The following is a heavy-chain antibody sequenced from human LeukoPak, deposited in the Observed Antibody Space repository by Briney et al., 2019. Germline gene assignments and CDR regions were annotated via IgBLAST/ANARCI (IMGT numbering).Heavy chain of an antibody. CDR2: INPNNGGT. V-gene: IGHV1-2*02. Sequence: GSVKVSCRASGYTFNVYYMHWVRQVPGQGLEWMGWINPNNGGTKFAQKFQGRVTMTRDTSITTTYMELSRLRSDDSAVYYCARDAGYYNYYMDVWGTGTPVTISS. CDR3: ARDAGYYNYYMDV. J-gene: IGHJ6*03. CDR1: GYTFNVYY.